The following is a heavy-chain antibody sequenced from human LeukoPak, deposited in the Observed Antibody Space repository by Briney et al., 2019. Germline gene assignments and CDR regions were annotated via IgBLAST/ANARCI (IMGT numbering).Heavy chain of an antibody. CDR3: SKEPKPFPYYYGMDV. J-gene: IGHJ6*02. Sequence: GGSLRLSCAASGFTFSSYGMHWVRQAPGKGLEWVAVIWYDGSNKYYADSVKGRFTISRDNSKNTLYLQMNSLRAEDTAVYYCSKEPKPFPYYYGMDVWGQGTTVTVSS. V-gene: IGHV3-33*06. D-gene: IGHD1-14*01. CDR2: IWYDGSNK. CDR1: GFTFSSYG.